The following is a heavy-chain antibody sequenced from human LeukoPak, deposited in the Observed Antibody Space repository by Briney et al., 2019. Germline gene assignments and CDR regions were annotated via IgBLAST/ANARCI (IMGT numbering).Heavy chain of an antibody. CDR1: GFTFSSYS. D-gene: IGHD5-12*01. Sequence: SGRSLRLSCAASGFTFSSYSMNWVRQAPGKGLEWVSSISSSSSYIYYADSVKGRFTISRDNAKNSLYLQMNSLRAEDTAVYYCARGSGYDFDLVIFDYWGQGTLVTVSS. CDR3: ARGSGYDFDLVIFDY. J-gene: IGHJ4*02. V-gene: IGHV3-21*01. CDR2: ISSSSSYI.